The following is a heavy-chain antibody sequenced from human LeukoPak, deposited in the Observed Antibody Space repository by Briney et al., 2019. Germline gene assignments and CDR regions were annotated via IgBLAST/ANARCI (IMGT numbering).Heavy chain of an antibody. CDR2: IESDGTST. J-gene: IGHJ4*02. CDR1: GFTFTTSW. CDR3: ARAFSGSYSPVDY. Sequence: GGSLRLSCAASGFTFTTSWMHWFRQAPGKGLVWVSRIESDGTSTTYADSVKGRFTISRDNAKNTLYLQMNSLRDEDTAVYYCARAFSGSYSPVDYWGQGTLVTVSS. D-gene: IGHD1-26*01. V-gene: IGHV3-74*01.